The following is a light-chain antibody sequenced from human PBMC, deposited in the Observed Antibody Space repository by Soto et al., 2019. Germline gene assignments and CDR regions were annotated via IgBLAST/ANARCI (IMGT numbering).Light chain of an antibody. Sequence: QSALTQPRSVSGSPGQSVTISCTGTSSDVGGYNYVSWYQQHPGKAPKLMIYDVSKRPSGVPDRFSGSKSGNTASLTISGLQAEDEADYYCCSYAGSYGGLFGGGTKLTVL. CDR3: CSYAGSYGGL. CDR1: SSDVGGYNY. V-gene: IGLV2-11*01. CDR2: DVS. J-gene: IGLJ2*01.